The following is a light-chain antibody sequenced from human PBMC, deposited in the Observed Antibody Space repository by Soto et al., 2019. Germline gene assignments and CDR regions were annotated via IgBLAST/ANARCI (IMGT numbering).Light chain of an antibody. V-gene: IGLV2-23*01. CDR3: CSYAGSSTYVV. CDR2: EGS. J-gene: IGLJ2*01. Sequence: QSALTQPASVSGSPGQSITISCTGTSSDVGSYNFVSWYQQHPGKAPKLMIHEGSKRPSGVSNRFSGSKSGNTASLTISGLQAEDDADYYCCSYAGSSTYVVFGGGTKLTVL. CDR1: SSDVGSYNF.